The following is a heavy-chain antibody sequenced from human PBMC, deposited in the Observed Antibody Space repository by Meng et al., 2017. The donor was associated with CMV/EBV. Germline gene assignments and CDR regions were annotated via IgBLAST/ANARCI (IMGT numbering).Heavy chain of an antibody. V-gene: IGHV1-69*10. Sequence: SVKVSCKASGGTFSSYAISWVRQAPGQGLEWMGGIIPILGIANYAQKFQGRVTITADKSTSTAYMELSSLRSEDTAVYYCARSTVTRRGPGAPNYYYYGMDIWGQGTTVTVSS. J-gene: IGHJ6*02. CDR2: IIPILGIA. D-gene: IGHD4-11*01. CDR1: GGTFSSYA. CDR3: ARSTVTRRGPGAPNYYYYGMDI.